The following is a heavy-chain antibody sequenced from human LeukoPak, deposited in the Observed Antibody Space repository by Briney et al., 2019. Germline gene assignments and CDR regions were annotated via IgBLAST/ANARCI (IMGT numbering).Heavy chain of an antibody. CDR2: IYPGDSDT. V-gene: IGHV5-51*01. Sequence: GESLKISCKGSGYSFTSYWIGWVRQMPGKGLEWMGIIYPGDSDTRYSPSFQGQVTISADKSISTAYLQWSSLKASDIAMHYSARRDGSMQQPEFDYWGQGTLVTVSS. D-gene: IGHD2/OR15-2a*01. CDR3: ARRDGSMQQPEFDY. J-gene: IGHJ4*02. CDR1: GYSFTSYW.